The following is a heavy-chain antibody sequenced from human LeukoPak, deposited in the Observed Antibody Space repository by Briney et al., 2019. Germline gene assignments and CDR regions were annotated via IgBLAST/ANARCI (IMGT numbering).Heavy chain of an antibody. CDR3: ARDGELELAPFDY. V-gene: IGHV3-11*04. Sequence: SGGSLRLSCAASGFTFSDYYMSWIRQAPGKGLEWVSYISSSGSTIYYADSVKGRFTISRDNAKNSLYLQMNSLRAEDTAVYYCARDGELELAPFDYWGQGTLVTVSS. CDR1: GFTFSDYY. J-gene: IGHJ4*02. D-gene: IGHD1-7*01. CDR2: ISSSGSTI.